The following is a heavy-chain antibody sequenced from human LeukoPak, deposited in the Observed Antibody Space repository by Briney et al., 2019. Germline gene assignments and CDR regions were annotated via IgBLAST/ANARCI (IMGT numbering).Heavy chain of an antibody. CDR1: GGSIRSSSYY. J-gene: IGHJ6*03. CDR2: IYYSGST. CDR3: AGVTGSYYFYYYMDV. Sequence: SETLSLTCTVSGGSIRSSSYYWGWIRQPPGKGLEWIGSIYYSGSTYYNPSLKSRVTISVDTSKNQFSLKLSSVTAADTALYYCAGVTGSYYFYYYMDVWGKGTTVTVSS. D-gene: IGHD3-10*01. V-gene: IGHV4-39*07.